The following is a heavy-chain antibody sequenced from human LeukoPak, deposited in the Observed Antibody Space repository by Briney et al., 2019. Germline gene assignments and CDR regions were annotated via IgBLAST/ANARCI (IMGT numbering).Heavy chain of an antibody. CDR2: IYYSGST. Sequence: SETLSLTCTVSGGSISSSSYYWGWIRQPPGKGLEWIGSIYYSGSTYYNPSLKSRVTISVDRSKNQFSLKLSSVTAADTAVYYCARTGRNWFDPWGQGTLVTVSS. D-gene: IGHD3-10*01. J-gene: IGHJ5*02. CDR3: ARTGRNWFDP. V-gene: IGHV4-39*07. CDR1: GGSISSSSYY.